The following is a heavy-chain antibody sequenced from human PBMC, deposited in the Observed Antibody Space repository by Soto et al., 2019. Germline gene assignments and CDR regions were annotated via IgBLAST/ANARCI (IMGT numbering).Heavy chain of an antibody. Sequence: QVQLVQSGAEVKKPGASVKVSCKASGYTFSGSVMHWVRQAPGQGLEWMGWINADNGNTKYSQKFQGRVTMTWDTAASTAYMELSSLRSEATAIYYCASEIDATTATSLDYWCQGTLVTVSS. CDR1: GYTFSGSV. V-gene: IGHV1-3*01. CDR2: INADNGNT. CDR3: ASEIDATTATSLDY. J-gene: IGHJ4*02. D-gene: IGHD4-17*01.